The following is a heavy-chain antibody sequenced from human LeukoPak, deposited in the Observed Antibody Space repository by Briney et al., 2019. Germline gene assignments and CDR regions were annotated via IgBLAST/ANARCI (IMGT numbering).Heavy chain of an antibody. Sequence: GGSLRLSCEASGFTFSGYYMSWIRQTPGKGLEWVSSFTSMSRTIYYADSVKGRFTISRDDAKESLYLQMNSLRAEDTAIYYCARQSSGIAATDKIDYWGQGALVTVSS. CDR3: ARQSSGIAATDKIDY. J-gene: IGHJ4*02. V-gene: IGHV3-11*04. D-gene: IGHD6-13*01. CDR2: FTSMSRTI. CDR1: GFTFSGYY.